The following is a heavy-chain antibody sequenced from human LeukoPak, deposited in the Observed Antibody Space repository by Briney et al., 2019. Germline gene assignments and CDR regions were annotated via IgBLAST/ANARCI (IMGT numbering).Heavy chain of an antibody. V-gene: IGHV1-69*06. CDR3: ARDMGGWFDP. CDR2: IIPIFGTA. J-gene: IGHJ5*02. D-gene: IGHD3-16*01. Sequence: SVNVSFKASGGTFSIYAISYVRQAPGQGLEWMGGIIPIFGTANYAQKFQGRVTITADKSTSTAYMELSSLRSEDTAVYYCARDMGGWFDPWGQGTLVTVSS. CDR1: GGTFSIYA.